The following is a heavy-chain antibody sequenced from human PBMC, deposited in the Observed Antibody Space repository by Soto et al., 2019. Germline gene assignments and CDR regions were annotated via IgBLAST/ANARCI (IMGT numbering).Heavy chain of an antibody. Sequence: QVQLQQWGAGLLKPSETLSLTCAVYGESFSGYYRSWIRQPPGKGLEWIGEINHSGSTNYNPSLKSRVTISVDTSKNQFSLKLSSVTAADTAVYYCARSYGSSWYMTFDYWGQGTLVTVSS. D-gene: IGHD6-13*01. CDR3: ARSYGSSWYMTFDY. CDR1: GESFSGYY. J-gene: IGHJ4*02. V-gene: IGHV4-34*01. CDR2: INHSGST.